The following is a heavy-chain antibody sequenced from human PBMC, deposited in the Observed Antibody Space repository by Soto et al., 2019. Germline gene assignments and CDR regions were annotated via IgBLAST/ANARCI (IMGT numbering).Heavy chain of an antibody. CDR2: ISSSSSTI. V-gene: IGHV3-48*01. CDR3: ARDFYGDYPLYYYYDYMDV. CDR1: GFTFSSYS. J-gene: IGHJ6*03. D-gene: IGHD4-17*01. Sequence: ESGGGLVQPGGSLRLSCAASGFTFSSYSMNWVRQAPGKGLEWVSYISSSSSTIYYADSVKGRFTISRDNAKNSLYLQMNRLRAEDTAVYYWARDFYGDYPLYYYYDYMDVWGKGTTVTVSS.